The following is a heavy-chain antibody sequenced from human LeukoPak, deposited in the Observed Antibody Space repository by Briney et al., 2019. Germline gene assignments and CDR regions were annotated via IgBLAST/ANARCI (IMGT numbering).Heavy chain of an antibody. CDR2: ISGYNGHT. CDR3: ARGRDHLILDS. CDR1: GYIFVSYY. Sequence: GASVKVSCKASGYIFVSYYINWVRQAPGQGLEWMGSISGYNGHTNYAQKFQGRVTMTTDTSTSTAYMELRSLTSDDTAVYFCARGRDHLILDSWGQGTLVTVSS. V-gene: IGHV1-18*01. J-gene: IGHJ4*02. D-gene: IGHD1-14*01.